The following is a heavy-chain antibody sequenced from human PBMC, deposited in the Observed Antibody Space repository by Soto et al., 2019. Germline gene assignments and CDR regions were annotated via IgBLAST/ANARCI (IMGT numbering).Heavy chain of an antibody. V-gene: IGHV3-23*01. D-gene: IGHD4-17*01. Sequence: GGSLRLSCAASGFTSSSYAMSWVRQAPGKGLEWVSANSGSGGSTYYADSVKGRFTISRDNSKNTLYLQMNSLRAEDTGVYYCAKGRSYGDYLGAAFDIWGQGTMVTVSS. CDR1: GFTSSSYA. CDR2: NSGSGGST. CDR3: AKGRSYGDYLGAAFDI. J-gene: IGHJ3*02.